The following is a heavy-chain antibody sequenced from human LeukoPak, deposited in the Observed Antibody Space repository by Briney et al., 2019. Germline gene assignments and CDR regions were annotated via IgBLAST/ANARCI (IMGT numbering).Heavy chain of an antibody. J-gene: IGHJ4*02. CDR1: GGSISSGGYS. CDR2: IYHSGST. D-gene: IGHD4-17*01. V-gene: IGHV4-30-2*01. Sequence: RPSETLSLTCAVSGGSISSGGYSWSWIRQPPGKGLEWIGYIYHSGSTYYNPSLKSRVTISVDRSKNQFSLKLSSVTAADTAVYYCARVPMTTVTSYYFDYRGQGTLVTVSS. CDR3: ARVPMTTVTSYYFDY.